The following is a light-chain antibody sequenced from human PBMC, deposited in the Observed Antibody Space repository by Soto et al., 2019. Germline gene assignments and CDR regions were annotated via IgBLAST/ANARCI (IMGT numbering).Light chain of an antibody. CDR2: AAS. Sequence: DIQLTQSPSSVSASVGDRVTITCRASQGISNWLAWYQQKPGKAPKLLIYAASSLQSGVPSRFSGRGSGTDFTLTISSLQPEYFATYYCQQAKNFPRAWTFGQGTKLAIK. CDR3: QQAKNFPRAWT. CDR1: QGISNW. V-gene: IGKV1-12*01. J-gene: IGKJ1*01.